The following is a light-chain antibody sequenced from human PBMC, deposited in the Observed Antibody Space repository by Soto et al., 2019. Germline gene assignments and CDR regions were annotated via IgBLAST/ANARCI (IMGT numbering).Light chain of an antibody. CDR2: EVS. Sequence: QSVLTQPASVSGSAGQSIAISCTGTSSDVGGYNYVSWYQQHPGKAPKLLLSEVSKRPSGVSDRFSGSKSGNTASLTISGLQTQDEADYYCSSFTSAYTFVSGTGTKVTAL. CDR3: SSFTSAYTFV. V-gene: IGLV2-14*01. J-gene: IGLJ1*01. CDR1: SSDVGGYNY.